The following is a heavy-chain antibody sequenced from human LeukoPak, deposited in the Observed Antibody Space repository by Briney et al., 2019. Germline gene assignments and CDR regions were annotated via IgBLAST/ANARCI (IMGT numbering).Heavy chain of an antibody. CDR3: ARELHGVYDYWYFDL. J-gene: IGHJ2*01. Sequence: SETLSLTCTVSGGSISSGSYYWSWIRQPAGKGLEWIGRIYTSGSTNYNPSLKSRVTISVDTSKNQFSLKLSPVTAADTAVYYCARELHGVYDYWYFDLWGRGTLVTVSS. CDR1: GGSISSGSYY. V-gene: IGHV4-61*02. CDR2: IYTSGST. D-gene: IGHD5/OR15-5a*01.